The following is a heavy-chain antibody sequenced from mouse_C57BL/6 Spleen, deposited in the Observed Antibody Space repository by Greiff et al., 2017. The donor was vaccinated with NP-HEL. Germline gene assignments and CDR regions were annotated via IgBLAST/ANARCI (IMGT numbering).Heavy chain of an antibody. CDR2: IYPGSGST. CDR1: GYTFTSYW. D-gene: IGHD2-1*01. Sequence: QVHVKQPGAELVKPGASVKMSCKASGYTFTSYWITWVKQRPGQGLEWIGDIYPGSGSTNYNEKFKSKATLTVDTSSSTAYMQLSSLTSEDSAVYYCARTPIYYGNYGFAYWGQGTLVTVSA. V-gene: IGHV1-55*01. J-gene: IGHJ3*01. CDR3: ARTPIYYGNYGFAY.